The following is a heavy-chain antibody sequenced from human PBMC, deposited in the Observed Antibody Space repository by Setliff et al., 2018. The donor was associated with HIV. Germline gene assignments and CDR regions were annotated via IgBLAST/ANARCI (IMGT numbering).Heavy chain of an antibody. CDR3: ASPTSDLYSGSPE. V-gene: IGHV4-39*01. D-gene: IGHD1-26*01. CDR2: IHFSGST. Sequence: SETLSLTCTVSGASITTSSYYWGWIRQPPGKGLEWIGNIHFSGSTNYNPSLETRVTISVDTSKNQFSLKLSSVTAADTAVYYCASPTSDLYSGSPEWGQGTLVTVSS. J-gene: IGHJ4*02. CDR1: GASITTSSYY.